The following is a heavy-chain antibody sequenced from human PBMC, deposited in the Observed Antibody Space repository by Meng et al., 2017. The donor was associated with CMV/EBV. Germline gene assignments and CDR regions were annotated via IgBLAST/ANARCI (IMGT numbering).Heavy chain of an antibody. J-gene: IGHJ6*02. CDR2: ISYDGSNK. Sequence: GESLKISCAASGFTFSSYAMHWVRQAPGKGLEWVAVISYDGSNKYYADSVKGRFTISRDNSKNTLYLQMNSLRAEDTAVYYCAREKEWPHHYYYYGMDVWDQGTTVTVSS. CDR1: GFTFSSYA. D-gene: IGHD3-3*01. V-gene: IGHV3-30*04. CDR3: AREKEWPHHYYYYGMDV.